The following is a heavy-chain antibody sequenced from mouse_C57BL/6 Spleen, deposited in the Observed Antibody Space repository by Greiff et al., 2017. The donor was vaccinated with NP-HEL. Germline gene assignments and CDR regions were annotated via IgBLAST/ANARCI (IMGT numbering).Heavy chain of an antibody. Sequence: VQLQQSGAELVRPGASVTLSCKASGYTFTDYEMHWVKQTPVHGLEWIGAIDPETGGTAYNQKFKGKAILTADKSSSTAYMELRSLTSEDSAVYYCTRGDSNCPAWFAYWGQGTLVTVSA. CDR2: IDPETGGT. J-gene: IGHJ3*01. D-gene: IGHD2-5*01. V-gene: IGHV1-15*01. CDR1: GYTFTDYE. CDR3: TRGDSNCPAWFAY.